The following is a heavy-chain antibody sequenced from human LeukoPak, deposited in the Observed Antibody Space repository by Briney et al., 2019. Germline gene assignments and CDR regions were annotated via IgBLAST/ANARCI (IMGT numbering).Heavy chain of an antibody. D-gene: IGHD3-22*01. Sequence: ASVKVSCKASGYTFTNYFMHWVRQASGQGLEWMGVINPSGGGTTYAQRFQGRVTMTRDTSTSTVHMELSSLRSEDPAVYYCAKYNYDSSGYYDNWFDPWGQGTLVTVSS. CDR1: GYTFTNYF. CDR3: AKYNYDSSGYYDNWFDP. V-gene: IGHV1-46*01. J-gene: IGHJ5*02. CDR2: INPSGGGT.